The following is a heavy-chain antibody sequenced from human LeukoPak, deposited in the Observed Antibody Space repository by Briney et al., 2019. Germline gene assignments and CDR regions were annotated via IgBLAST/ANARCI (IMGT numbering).Heavy chain of an antibody. Sequence: SETLSLTCSVSGASITTYSWNWLRQSPGKGLEWIGYFSLGETTSYTSSLKSRVTISVDTSKNQFSLKLSSVTAADTAVYYCAGYSGYDPYPPFDYWGQGTLVTVSS. CDR3: AGYSGYDPYPPFDY. CDR1: GASITTYS. CDR2: FSLGETT. J-gene: IGHJ4*02. D-gene: IGHD5-12*01. V-gene: IGHV4-59*01.